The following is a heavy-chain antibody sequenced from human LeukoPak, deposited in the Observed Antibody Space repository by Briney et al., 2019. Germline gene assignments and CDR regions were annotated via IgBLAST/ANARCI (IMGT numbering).Heavy chain of an antibody. CDR2: ISSSSTI. CDR1: GFTFSSYS. D-gene: IGHD6-13*01. V-gene: IGHV3-48*01. CDR3: ARGSAAAGFDY. J-gene: IGHJ4*02. Sequence: GGSLRLSCAASGFTFSSYSMNWVRQAPGKGLEWVSYISSSSTIYYADSVKGRFTISRDNAKNSLYLQMNSLRAEDTAVYYCARGSAAAGFDYWGQGTLVTVSS.